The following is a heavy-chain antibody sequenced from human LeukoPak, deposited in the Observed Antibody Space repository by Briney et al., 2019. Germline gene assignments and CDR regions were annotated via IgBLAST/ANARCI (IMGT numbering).Heavy chain of an antibody. V-gene: IGHV4-34*01. Sequence: SETLSHTCAVYGGSFSGYYWSWIRQPPGKGLEWIGEISHSGSTNYNPSLKSRVTISVDTTKNQFSLKLSSVTAADTAVYYCARRSRYYDFWSGYSPNDAFDIWGQGTMVTVSS. J-gene: IGHJ3*02. D-gene: IGHD3-3*01. CDR1: GGSFSGYY. CDR2: ISHSGST. CDR3: ARRSRYYDFWSGYSPNDAFDI.